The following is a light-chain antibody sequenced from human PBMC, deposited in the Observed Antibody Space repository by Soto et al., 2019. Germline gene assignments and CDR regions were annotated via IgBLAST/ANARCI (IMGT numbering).Light chain of an antibody. Sequence: QSALTQPASVSGSPGQLITISCTGTSSDVGAYNYVSWYQQYPGRAPKVIIFEVRKRPSGVSTRFSGSKSGDTASLTISGLQAEDEADYYCSSYRSSTTFVFGTGTKLTVL. V-gene: IGLV2-14*01. J-gene: IGLJ1*01. CDR1: SSDVGAYNY. CDR2: EVR. CDR3: SSYRSSTTFV.